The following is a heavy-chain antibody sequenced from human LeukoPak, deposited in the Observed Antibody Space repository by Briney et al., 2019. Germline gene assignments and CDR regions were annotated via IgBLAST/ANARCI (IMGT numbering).Heavy chain of an antibody. V-gene: IGHV1-18*04. CDR1: GYTFTSYG. CDR3: ARDGDVVVPAATDDAFDI. D-gene: IGHD2-2*01. Sequence: ASVKVSCKASGYTFTSYGISWVRQAPGQGLEWMGWISAYNGNTNYAQKLLGRVTMTTDTSTSTAYMELRSLRSDDTAVYYCARDGDVVVPAATDDAFDIWGQGTMVTVSS. CDR2: ISAYNGNT. J-gene: IGHJ3*02.